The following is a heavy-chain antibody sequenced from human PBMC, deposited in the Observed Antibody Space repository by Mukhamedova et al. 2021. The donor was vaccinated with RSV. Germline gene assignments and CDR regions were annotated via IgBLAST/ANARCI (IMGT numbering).Heavy chain of an antibody. D-gene: IGHD3-22*01. J-gene: IGHJ4*02. V-gene: IGHV4-39*07. Sequence: GLEWIGSIYYSGSTYYNPSLKSRVTISVDTSKNQFSLKLSSVTAADTAGYYCARGYYYDSSGYHIWGQGTLVTVSS. CDR2: IYYSGST. CDR3: ARGYYYDSSGYHI.